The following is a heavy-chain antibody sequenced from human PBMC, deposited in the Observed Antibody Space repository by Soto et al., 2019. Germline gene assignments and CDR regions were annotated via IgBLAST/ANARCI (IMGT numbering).Heavy chain of an antibody. V-gene: IGHV1-69*13. CDR1: GGTFSTYP. J-gene: IGHJ5*02. Sequence: SVKVSCKASGGTFSTYPINWVRQAPGQGLEWMGGIIPLFGTTNYAQKFKGRVTITADEFTSTAYMELSSLRAEDAAVYYCARGATHGSSWYFWSDPWGQETLVTLS. CDR3: ARGATHGSSWYFWSDP. CDR2: IIPLFGTT. D-gene: IGHD6-13*01.